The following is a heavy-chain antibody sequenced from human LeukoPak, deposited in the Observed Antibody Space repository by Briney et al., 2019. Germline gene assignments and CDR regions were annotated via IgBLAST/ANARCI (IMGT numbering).Heavy chain of an antibody. V-gene: IGHV4-61*02. Sequence: SQTLSLTCTVSGGSISSGSYYWSWIRQPAGKGLEWIGRIYTSGSTNYNPSLKSRVTISVDTSKNQFSLKLRSVTAADTAVYYCARMMSGYDYFYYYYYMDVWGKGTTVTVSS. CDR2: IYTSGST. CDR3: ARMMSGYDYFYYYYYMDV. CDR1: GGSISSGSYY. D-gene: IGHD5-12*01. J-gene: IGHJ6*03.